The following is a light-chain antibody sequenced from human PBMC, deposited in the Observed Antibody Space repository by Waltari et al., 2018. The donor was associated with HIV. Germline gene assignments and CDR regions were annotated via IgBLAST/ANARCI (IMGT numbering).Light chain of an antibody. CDR1: VSDVGGYDF. Sequence: QSALTQPRSVSGSPGQSVTISCTGSVSDVGGYDFVSWHQQHPDNAPKLIIYDVNKRASGVTGRFSGSKSGNTASLTISGLKSEDEADYYCCSYAGTSWVLGGGTKLTVL. J-gene: IGLJ3*02. CDR2: DVN. V-gene: IGLV2-11*01. CDR3: CSYAGTSWV.